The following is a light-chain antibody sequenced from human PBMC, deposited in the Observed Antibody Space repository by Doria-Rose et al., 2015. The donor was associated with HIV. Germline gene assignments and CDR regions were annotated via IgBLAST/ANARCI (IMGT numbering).Light chain of an antibody. V-gene: IGKV3-20*01. CDR3: HQYGTSWT. Sequence: LTQSPGTLSLSPGERATLSCRASQSFSSTYLAWYQQRPGQAPSLLIYDGSTRATGIPDRFSASGSGTDFTLAINRLEPEDFALYYCHQYGTSWTFGQGTKVEI. J-gene: IGKJ1*01. CDR1: QSFSSTY. CDR2: DGS.